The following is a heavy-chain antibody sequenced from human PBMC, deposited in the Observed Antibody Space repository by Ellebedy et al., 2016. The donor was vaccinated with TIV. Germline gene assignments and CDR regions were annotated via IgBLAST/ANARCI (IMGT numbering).Heavy chain of an antibody. CDR2: IIPIFGTA. CDR3: ARGEGATEYYYYGMDV. J-gene: IGHJ6*02. V-gene: IGHV1-69*13. CDR1: GGTFSSYG. D-gene: IGHD1-26*01. Sequence: SVKVSXKASGGTFSSYGITWVRQAPGQGLEWMGGIIPIFGTANYAQKFQGRVTITADESTSTAYMEVSSLRSEDTAVYYCARGEGATEYYYYGMDVWGQGTTVTVSS.